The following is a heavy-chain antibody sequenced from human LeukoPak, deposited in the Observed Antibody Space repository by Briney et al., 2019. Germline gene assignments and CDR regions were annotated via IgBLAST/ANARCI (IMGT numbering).Heavy chain of an antibody. D-gene: IGHD3-3*01. CDR3: ARGLPPYDFWSGYYRMHFDY. CDR2: LNHSGST. CDR1: GGSFSGYY. J-gene: IGHJ4*02. Sequence: KPSATLSLTCAVYGGSFSGYYWSWIRQPPGKGLEWIGELNHSGSTNYNPSLKGRVTISVDTSKNQSSLKLSSVTAADTAVYYCARGLPPYDFWSGYYRMHFDYWGQGTLVTVSS. V-gene: IGHV4-34*01.